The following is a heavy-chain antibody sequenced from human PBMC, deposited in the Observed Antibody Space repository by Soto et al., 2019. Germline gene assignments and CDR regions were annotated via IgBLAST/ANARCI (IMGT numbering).Heavy chain of an antibody. D-gene: IGHD2-15*01. CDR3: ARSLLQNLGYCSGGSCYLYWYFDL. J-gene: IGHJ2*01. V-gene: IGHV3-21*01. CDR2: ISSSSSYI. Sequence: EVQLVESGGGLVKPGRSLRLSCEASGCTYSSYSMNWVRQAPGKGLEWVSSISSSSSYIYYADSVKGRFTISRDNAKNSLYLQMNSLRAEDTAVYYCARSLLQNLGYCSGGSCYLYWYFDLWGRGTLVTVSS. CDR1: GCTYSSYS.